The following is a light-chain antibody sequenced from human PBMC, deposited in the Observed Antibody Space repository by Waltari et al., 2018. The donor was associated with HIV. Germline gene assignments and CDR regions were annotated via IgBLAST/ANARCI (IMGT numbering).Light chain of an antibody. Sequence: EIALTQSPGTLSLSPGERATLSCRASQSVTSSYLAWDQQKPGQAPRLLIYGASSRATDIPDRFSGSGSGTDFTLTIRRLEPEDSAVYCCQQYGTSPYTFGLGTKLEI. J-gene: IGKJ2*01. CDR2: GAS. V-gene: IGKV3-20*01. CDR3: QQYGTSPYT. CDR1: QSVTSSY.